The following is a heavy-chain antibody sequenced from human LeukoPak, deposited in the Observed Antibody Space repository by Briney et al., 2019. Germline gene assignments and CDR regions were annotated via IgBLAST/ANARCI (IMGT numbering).Heavy chain of an antibody. CDR3: ASLPYYYDSSGYYFGYMDV. CDR2: IYYSEST. D-gene: IGHD3-22*01. V-gene: IGHV4-39*01. CDR1: GGSISSTSYY. Sequence: PSETLSLTCTVSGGSISSTSYYWGWIRQPPGKGLEWLGNIYYSESTYYNPSLKSRVTISVDTSENQFSLKLSPVTAADTAVYYCASLPYYYDSSGYYFGYMDVWGKGTTVTVSS. J-gene: IGHJ6*03.